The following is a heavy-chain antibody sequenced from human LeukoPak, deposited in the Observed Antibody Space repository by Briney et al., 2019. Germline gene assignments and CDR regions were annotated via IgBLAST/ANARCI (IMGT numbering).Heavy chain of an antibody. Sequence: PGGSLRLSCAASGFTFSSYEMNWVRQAPGKGLEWVSYISSSGSTICYADSVKGRFTISRDNAKNSLFLQMNSLRAEDTAVYYCARGGVCSSTSCYRRHFDYWGQGTLVTVSS. V-gene: IGHV3-48*03. CDR3: ARGGVCSSTSCYRRHFDY. D-gene: IGHD2-2*01. J-gene: IGHJ4*02. CDR2: ISSSGSTI. CDR1: GFTFSSYE.